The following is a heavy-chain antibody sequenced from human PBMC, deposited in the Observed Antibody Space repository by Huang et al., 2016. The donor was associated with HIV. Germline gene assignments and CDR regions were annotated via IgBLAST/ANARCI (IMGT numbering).Heavy chain of an antibody. CDR3: ARDPRIQSWLNFFDY. J-gene: IGHJ4*02. Sequence: EVQLVESGGGLVQPGGSLRLSCAASGFSISSYWMHWVRQAPGKGLVWVSRIKSDGSSTSYADAGKGRCTISRDNAKNTLYLQINSLRAEDTAVYYCARDPRIQSWLNFFDYWGQGTLVSVSS. V-gene: IGHV3-74*01. D-gene: IGHD3-22*01. CDR2: IKSDGSST. CDR1: GFSISSYW.